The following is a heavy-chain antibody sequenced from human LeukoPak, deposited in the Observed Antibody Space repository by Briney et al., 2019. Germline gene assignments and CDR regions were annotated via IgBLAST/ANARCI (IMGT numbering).Heavy chain of an antibody. CDR3: ARQFGGSYGY. D-gene: IGHD1-26*01. Sequence: GGSLRLSCAASGFSFSSYAMNWVRQAPGKGLEWVSSITSSSDIYYADSVKGRFTISRDNAKNSLYLEMNSLGAEDTAVYYCARQFGGSYGYWGQGTLVTVSA. J-gene: IGHJ4*02. V-gene: IGHV3-21*01. CDR2: ITSSSDI. CDR1: GFSFSSYA.